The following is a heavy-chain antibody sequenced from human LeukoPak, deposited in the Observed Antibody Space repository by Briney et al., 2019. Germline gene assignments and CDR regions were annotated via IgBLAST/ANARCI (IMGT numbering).Heavy chain of an antibody. V-gene: IGHV3-43*02. CDR1: GFTFDDYA. D-gene: IGHD3-9*01. J-gene: IGHJ4*02. Sequence: PGGSLRLSCAASGFTFDDYAMHWVRQGPGKGLEWVSYISGDGSTTYYADSVKGRFTISRANSKTSLYLQMNSLRIEHAALYYCAKAPTPTGFYMHYWGQGTLVTVSS. CDR2: ISGDGSTT. CDR3: AKAPTPTGFYMHY.